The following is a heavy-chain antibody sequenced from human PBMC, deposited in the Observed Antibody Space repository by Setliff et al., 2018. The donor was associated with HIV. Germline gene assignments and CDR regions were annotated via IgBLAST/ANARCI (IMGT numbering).Heavy chain of an antibody. D-gene: IGHD3-10*01. CDR2: INPNRGDT. Sequence: VSVKVSCKASGYTFTGYFIHWVRQAPGRGLEWMGQINPNRGDTKSHHKFADRLIMSRDTSLTTVYMELTSLRSDDTAVYYCARVSSFNKIIREAFDIWGQGTLVTVSS. CDR1: GYTFTGYF. J-gene: IGHJ3*02. CDR3: ARVSSFNKIIREAFDI. V-gene: IGHV1-2*06.